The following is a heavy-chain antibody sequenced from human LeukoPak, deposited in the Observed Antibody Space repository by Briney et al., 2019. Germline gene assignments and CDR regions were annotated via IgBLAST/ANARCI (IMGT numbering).Heavy chain of an antibody. Sequence: GGSLRLSCGASGVTVSSNYMSWVRQAPGKGLEWVSVIYSGGNTYYADSVKGRFTISRDNSKNTLYLQMNSLRAEDTAVYYCAREDWGSGYFDYWGQGTLVTVSS. D-gene: IGHD7-27*01. CDR3: AREDWGSGYFDY. CDR1: GVTVSSNY. J-gene: IGHJ4*02. V-gene: IGHV3-66*02. CDR2: IYSGGNT.